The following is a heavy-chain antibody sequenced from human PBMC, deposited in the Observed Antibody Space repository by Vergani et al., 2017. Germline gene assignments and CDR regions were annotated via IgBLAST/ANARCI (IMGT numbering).Heavy chain of an antibody. CDR3: TRQGAVVAANNWCDP. Sequence: QVQLQESGPGLVKPSETLSLTCTVSGGSISSYYWSWIRQPAGKGLEWIGRIYTSGSTNYNPSLKSRVTMSVDTSKNQFSLKLSSVTAADTAVYYCTRQGAVVAANNWCDPWGQGTLVTVSS. J-gene: IGHJ5*02. D-gene: IGHD2-15*01. CDR1: GGSISSYY. CDR2: IYTSGST. V-gene: IGHV4-4*07.